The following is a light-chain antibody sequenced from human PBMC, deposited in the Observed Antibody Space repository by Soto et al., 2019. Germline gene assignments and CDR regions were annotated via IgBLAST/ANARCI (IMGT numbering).Light chain of an antibody. Sequence: QSVLTQPASVSGSPEQSITISCTGTSSDVGNYNRVSWYHQHPGKAPKLIIYEVSKWPSGASDRFSGSQSGNTASLTISGLQAGDEADYYCSSWVNRDTWMFGGRTQLTVL. J-gene: IGLJ3*02. CDR1: SSDVGNYNR. CDR2: EVS. CDR3: SSWVNRDTWM. V-gene: IGLV2-23*02.